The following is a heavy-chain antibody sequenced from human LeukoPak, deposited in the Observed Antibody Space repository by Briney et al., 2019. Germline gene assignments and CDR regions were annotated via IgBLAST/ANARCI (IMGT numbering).Heavy chain of an antibody. D-gene: IGHD6-13*01. Sequence: SETLSLTCTVSGGSISSYYWSWIRQPAGKGLEWIGRIYTSGSTNYNPSLKSRVTMPVDTSKNQFSLKLSSVTAADTAVYYCASLIDSSSWRDYWGQGTLVTVSS. CDR3: ASLIDSSSWRDY. J-gene: IGHJ4*02. CDR1: GGSISSYY. CDR2: IYTSGST. V-gene: IGHV4-4*07.